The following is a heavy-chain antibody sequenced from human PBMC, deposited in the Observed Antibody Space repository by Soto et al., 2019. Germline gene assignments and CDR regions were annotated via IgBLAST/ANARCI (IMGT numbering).Heavy chain of an antibody. J-gene: IGHJ4*02. Sequence: QVQLVESGGGVVQPGRSLRLSCVASGCTFSGYGMHWVRQAPGKGLEWLAVISHDGSDKYYADYVRGRFTISRDNSENTLYLQMNSLRPEDTAVYYCAKEDVWFAKDYWGQGTLVTVSS. CDR1: GCTFSGYG. CDR2: ISHDGSDK. D-gene: IGHD3-10*01. CDR3: AKEDVWFAKDY. V-gene: IGHV3-30*18.